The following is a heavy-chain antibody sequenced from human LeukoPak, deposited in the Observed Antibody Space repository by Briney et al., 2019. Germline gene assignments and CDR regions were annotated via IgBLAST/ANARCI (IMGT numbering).Heavy chain of an antibody. D-gene: IGHD6-19*01. J-gene: IGHJ4*02. CDR1: GFTFSSSA. Sequence: GGSLRLSCVVSGFTFSSSAMSWVRQAPGKGLEWVSAISESGGSTNYAATVRGRFTISRDSSKNTLYLQMSSLRAEDTALYYCAKRSSAWYFDYWGQGALVTASS. V-gene: IGHV3-23*01. CDR2: ISESGGST. CDR3: AKRSSAWYFDY.